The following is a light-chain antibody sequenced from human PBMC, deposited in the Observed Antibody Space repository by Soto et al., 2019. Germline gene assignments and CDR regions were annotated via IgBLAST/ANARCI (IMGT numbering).Light chain of an antibody. V-gene: IGKV3-15*01. Sequence: GMTQSPATLSVSPGERATLSCRASQSISSNLAWYQQKPGQAPRLLIFRTSSRATGFPARFSGSGSGTDFTLTISSLQSEDFAVYYCQLYNNWPYTFGQGTKVDI. CDR3: QLYNNWPYT. J-gene: IGKJ2*01. CDR2: RTS. CDR1: QSISSN.